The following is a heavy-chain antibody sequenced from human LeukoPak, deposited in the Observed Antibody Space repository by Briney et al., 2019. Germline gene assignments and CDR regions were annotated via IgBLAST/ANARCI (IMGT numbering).Heavy chain of an antibody. J-gene: IGHJ4*02. D-gene: IGHD2-15*01. CDR2: VSYDGSNK. V-gene: IGHV3-30*18. CDR3: AKDAYCGGGGCYTGFGY. CDR1: GLTFSSYG. Sequence: GGSLRLSCAASGLTFSSYGIHWVRQAPGKGLEWVALVSYDGSNKHYADSVKGRFTISRDNSNKTVYLQMTSLRPDDTAVYYCAKDAYCGGGGCYTGFGYWGQGTQVTVSS.